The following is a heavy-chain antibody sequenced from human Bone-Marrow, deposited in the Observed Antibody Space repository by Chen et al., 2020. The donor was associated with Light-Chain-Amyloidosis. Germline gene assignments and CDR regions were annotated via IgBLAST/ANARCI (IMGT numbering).Heavy chain of an antibody. CDR3: ATAVDVGDYYETGFNY. Sequence: QVQLVQSGAEVKRPGASVKVSCKVSGDSLTDLAIHWVRQAPGKGLEWVGGFDPEDEEMMYRQKFQGRVRMIEDTSTETAYMELTSLTSEDTAIYYCATAVDVGDYYETGFNYWGQGTLVTVSS. D-gene: IGHD3-22*01. CDR1: GDSLTDLA. CDR2: FDPEDEEM. V-gene: IGHV1-24*01. J-gene: IGHJ4*02.